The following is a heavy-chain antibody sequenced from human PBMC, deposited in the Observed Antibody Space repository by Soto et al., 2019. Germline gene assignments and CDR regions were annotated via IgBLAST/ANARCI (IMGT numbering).Heavy chain of an antibody. CDR2: IKESGGKK. D-gene: IGHD3-16*01. CDR3: VTGRGDY. Sequence: GGSLRLSCAASGFTFSSYAMSWVRQAPGKGQEWVAAIKESGGKKYFVDSVKGRFTISRDNGKNSLYLQMNSLRVEDTAVYYCVTGRGDYWGQGTLVTVSS. CDR1: GFTFSSYA. V-gene: IGHV3-7*04. J-gene: IGHJ4*02.